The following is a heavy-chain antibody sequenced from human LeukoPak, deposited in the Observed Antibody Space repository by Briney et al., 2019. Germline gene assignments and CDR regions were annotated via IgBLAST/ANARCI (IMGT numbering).Heavy chain of an antibody. CDR3: AGAAREIVVVVAAPDY. CDR1: GFSFSNYP. D-gene: IGHD2-15*01. J-gene: IGHJ4*02. CDR2: ISSSSSYI. Sequence: GGSLRLSCAASGFSFSNYPMNWVRQAPGKGLEWVSSISSSSSYIYYADSVQGRFTISRDNANNSLFLQMNSLRAEDTAVYYCAGAAREIVVVVAAPDYWGQGTLVTVSS. V-gene: IGHV3-21*04.